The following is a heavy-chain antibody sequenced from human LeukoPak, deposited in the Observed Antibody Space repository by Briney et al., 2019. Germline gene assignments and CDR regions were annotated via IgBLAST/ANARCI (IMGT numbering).Heavy chain of an antibody. CDR3: ARIAALRPSWYYYMDV. D-gene: IGHD2-15*01. V-gene: IGHV3-53*01. J-gene: IGHJ6*03. CDR1: GFTVSSNY. CDR2: IYSGGST. Sequence: PGGSLRLSCAASGFTVSSNYMSWVRQAPGKGLEWVSVIYSGGSTYYADSVKGRFTISRDNSKNTLYLQMNSLRAEDTAVYYCARIAALRPSWYYYMDVWGKGTTVTVSS.